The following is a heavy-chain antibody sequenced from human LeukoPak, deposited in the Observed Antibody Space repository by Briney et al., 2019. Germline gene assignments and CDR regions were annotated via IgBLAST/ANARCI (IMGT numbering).Heavy chain of an antibody. Sequence: ASVKVSCKASGYTFSGYYMYWVRQAPGQGLGWMGWINPNSGGTNYAQKFQGRVTMTRDTSISTAYMELSRLRSDDTAVYYCARDLGRSYSSNWDWFDPWGQGTLVTVSS. CDR2: INPNSGGT. CDR1: GYTFSGYY. D-gene: IGHD6-13*01. J-gene: IGHJ5*02. CDR3: ARDLGRSYSSNWDWFDP. V-gene: IGHV1-2*02.